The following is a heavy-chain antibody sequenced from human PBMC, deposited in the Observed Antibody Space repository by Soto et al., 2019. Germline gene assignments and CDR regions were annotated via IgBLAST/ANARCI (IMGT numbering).Heavy chain of an antibody. D-gene: IGHD5-12*01. CDR1: GASLGSYY. Sequence: SETLSLTCTVSGASLGSYYWSWIRQPPGKGREWIGYFYSSGSTNYNTCLKSRVTISVDTSKNQFSLRLRSVTAADTAGYYGAKGGYPSIDYWGKGTLVTV. V-gene: IGHV4-59*01. CDR3: AKGGYPSIDY. CDR2: FYSSGST. J-gene: IGHJ4*02.